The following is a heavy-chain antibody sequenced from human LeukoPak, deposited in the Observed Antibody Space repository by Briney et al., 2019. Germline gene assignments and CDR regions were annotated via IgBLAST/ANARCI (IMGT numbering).Heavy chain of an antibody. D-gene: IGHD3-22*01. CDR3: ARDPGRESSGYVLDY. J-gene: IGHJ4*02. V-gene: IGHV1-18*01. CDR2: ISAYNVNT. CDR1: GYSFTSYG. Sequence: GASVKVSCKASGYSFTSYGISWVRQAPGQGLEWMGWISAYNVNTNYAQKLQGRVTMTTDTSTSTAYMELRSLRSDDTAVYYCARDPGRESSGYVLDYWGQGTLVTVSS.